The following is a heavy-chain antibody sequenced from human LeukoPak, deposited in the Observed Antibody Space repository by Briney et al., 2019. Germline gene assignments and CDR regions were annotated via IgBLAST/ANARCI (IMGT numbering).Heavy chain of an antibody. CDR2: IYYSGST. CDR3: ARESTPNYCSSTSCYTNWFDP. CDR1: GGSISSYY. Sequence: SETLSLTCTVSGGSISSYYWSWIRQPPGKGLEWIGYIYYSGSTNYNPSLKSRVTISVDTSKNQFSLKQSSVTAADTAVYYCARESTPNYCSSTSCYTNWFDPWGQGTLVTVSS. D-gene: IGHD2-2*02. V-gene: IGHV4-59*01. J-gene: IGHJ5*02.